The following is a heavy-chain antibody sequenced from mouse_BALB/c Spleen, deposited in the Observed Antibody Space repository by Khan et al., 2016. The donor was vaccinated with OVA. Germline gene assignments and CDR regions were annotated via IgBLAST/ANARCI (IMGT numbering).Heavy chain of an antibody. D-gene: IGHD2-13*01. CDR3: ARGGDGGFEY. J-gene: IGHJ3*01. Sequence: QVQLQQSGGDLMKPGASVKISCKATGYTFSSYWIEWVKQRPGHGLEWIGQIFPGSVSTTYNEKFKGKATFTADTSSNTAYMQLSSLTSEDSAVYYCARGGDGGFEYWGQGTLVTVSA. CDR2: IFPGSVST. V-gene: IGHV1-9*01. CDR1: GYTFSSYW.